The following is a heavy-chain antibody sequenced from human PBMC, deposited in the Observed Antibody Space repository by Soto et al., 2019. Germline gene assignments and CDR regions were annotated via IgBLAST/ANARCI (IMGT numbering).Heavy chain of an antibody. CDR1: GGSISSGGYS. V-gene: IGHV4-30-2*01. J-gene: IGHJ4*02. Sequence: PSETLSLTCAVSGGSISSGGYSWSWIRQPPGKGLEWIGYIYHSGSTYYNPSLKSRVTISVDRSKNQFSLKLSSVTAADTAVYYCARAVRDCGDCYPDYFDYWGQGTLVTVSS. CDR3: ARAVRDCGDCYPDYFDY. D-gene: IGHD2-21*02. CDR2: IYHSGST.